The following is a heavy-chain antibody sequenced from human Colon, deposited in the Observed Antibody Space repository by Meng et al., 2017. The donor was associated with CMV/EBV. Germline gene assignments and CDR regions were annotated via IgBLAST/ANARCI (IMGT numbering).Heavy chain of an antibody. CDR2: YYYTGST. Sequence: EQQQQGGAGLLKPSETLSLASSVYGESFSGYYWTWLHQPPGRRLEWIEEYYYTGSTNYSPSLKSRVTISLDTSKNQFSLKLNSVTAADTAVYYCARATKSSCWEVLDYWGHGTLVTVSS. CDR3: ARATKSSCWEVLDY. J-gene: IGHJ4*01. D-gene: IGHD2-2*01. V-gene: IGHV4-34*01. CDR1: GESFSGYY.